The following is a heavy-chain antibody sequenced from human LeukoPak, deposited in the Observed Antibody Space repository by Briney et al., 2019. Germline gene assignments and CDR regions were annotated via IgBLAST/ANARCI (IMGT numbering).Heavy chain of an antibody. CDR3: ARGGAARPDI. CDR2: ISWNSGNI. Sequence: GGSLRLSCAASGFTFDDYAMHWVRQVPGKGLEWVSGISWNSGNIGYADSVKGRFTISRDNAKNSLYLQMNSLRAEDTALYYCARGGAARPDIWGQGTMVTVSS. CDR1: GFTFDDYA. J-gene: IGHJ3*02. D-gene: IGHD6-6*01. V-gene: IGHV3-9*01.